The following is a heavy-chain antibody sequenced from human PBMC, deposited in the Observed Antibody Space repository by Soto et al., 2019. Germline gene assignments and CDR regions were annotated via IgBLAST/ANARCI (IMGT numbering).Heavy chain of an antibody. CDR1: GFTVSSNY. J-gene: IGHJ4*02. V-gene: IGHV3-53*01. D-gene: IGHD4-17*01. CDR2: IYSGGST. Sequence: EVQLVESGGGLIQPGGSLRLSCAASGFTVSSNYMSWVRQAPGKGLEWVSVIYSGGSTYYADSVKGRFTISRDNSKNTLYLQMNTLRAADTAVYYCARFSRSRAIDYWGQGTLVTVSS. CDR3: ARFSRSRAIDY.